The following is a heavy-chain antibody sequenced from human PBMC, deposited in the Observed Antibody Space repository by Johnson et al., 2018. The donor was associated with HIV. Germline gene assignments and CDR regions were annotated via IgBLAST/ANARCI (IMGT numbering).Heavy chain of an antibody. V-gene: IGHV3-20*04. Sequence: VQLVESGGGVVQPGRSLRLSCATSGFSFDDYGMSWVRQDPGKGLEWVSGINWNGGNTGEADSVKGRFTISRDNAKNSLYLQMNSLRAEDTAVYYCARDEVYSSCLYGRDAFDIWGQGTMVTVSS. CDR1: GFSFDDYG. D-gene: IGHD6-19*01. CDR3: ARDEVYSSCLYGRDAFDI. J-gene: IGHJ3*02. CDR2: INWNGGNT.